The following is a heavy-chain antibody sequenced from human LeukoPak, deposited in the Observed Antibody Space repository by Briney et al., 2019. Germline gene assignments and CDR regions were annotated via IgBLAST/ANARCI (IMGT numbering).Heavy chain of an antibody. D-gene: IGHD6-13*01. CDR3: ARLSSNSWYGSYNWFDP. CDR2: IYHSGST. CDR1: GYSISSGYY. Sequence: SETLSLTCAVSGYSISSGYYWGWIRQPPGKGLEWIGSIYHSGSTYYNPSLKSRVTISVDTSKNQFSLKLSSVTAADTAVYYCARLSSNSWYGSYNWFDPWGQGTLVTVSS. V-gene: IGHV4-38-2*01. J-gene: IGHJ5*02.